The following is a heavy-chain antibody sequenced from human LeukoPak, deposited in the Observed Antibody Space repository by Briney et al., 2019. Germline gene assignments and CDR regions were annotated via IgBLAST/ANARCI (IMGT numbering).Heavy chain of an antibody. CDR3: ARMVSGCSSTSCYAGGNNWFDP. CDR2: IDWDDDK. Sequence: SGPTLVNPTQTLTLTCTFSGFSLSTSGMCVSWIRQPPGKALEWLARIDWDDDKYYSTSLKTRLTISKDTSKNQVVLTMTNMDPVDTATYYCARMVSGCSSTSCYAGGNNWFDPWGQGTLVTVSS. CDR1: GFSLSTSGMC. D-gene: IGHD2-2*01. J-gene: IGHJ5*02. V-gene: IGHV2-70*11.